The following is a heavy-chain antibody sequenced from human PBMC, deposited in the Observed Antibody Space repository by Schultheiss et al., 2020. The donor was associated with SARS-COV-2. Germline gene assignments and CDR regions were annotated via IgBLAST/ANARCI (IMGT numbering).Heavy chain of an antibody. J-gene: IGHJ4*02. Sequence: ASVKVSCKVSGYTVTEISIHWVRQVPGKGLEWMGGYDPEDGETIYAQRMQGRVIMTRDTSTSTVYMELSSLRSEDTAVYYCARAYGDYPLCEYWGQGTLVTVSS. CDR3: ARAYGDYPLCEY. D-gene: IGHD4-17*01. V-gene: IGHV1-24*01. CDR1: GYTVTEIS. CDR2: YDPEDGET.